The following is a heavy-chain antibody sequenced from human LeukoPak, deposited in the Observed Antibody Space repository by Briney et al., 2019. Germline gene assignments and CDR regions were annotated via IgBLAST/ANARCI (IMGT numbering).Heavy chain of an antibody. CDR2: ISRSGST. Sequence: GGSLRLSCAASGFSVSSSYMSWVRQAPGKGLECVSVISRSGSTYYADSVKGRFTISRDNSKNTLYLQMNSLRSEDTAVFYCAKDCGGDSDYWGQGTLVTVSS. D-gene: IGHD4-17*01. CDR1: GFSVSSSY. CDR3: AKDCGGDSDY. V-gene: IGHV3-66*01. J-gene: IGHJ4*02.